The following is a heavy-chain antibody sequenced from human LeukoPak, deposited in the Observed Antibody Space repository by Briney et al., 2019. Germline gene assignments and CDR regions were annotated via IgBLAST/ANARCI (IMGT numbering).Heavy chain of an antibody. CDR3: AKDPNDYGDYVRFFDY. D-gene: IGHD4-17*01. J-gene: IGHJ4*02. V-gene: IGHV3-23*01. CDR2: ISGSGGST. CDR1: GFTFSSYA. Sequence: GGSLRLSCAASGFTFSSYAMSWVRQAPGKGLGWVSAISGSGGSTYYADSVKGRFTISRDNSKNTLYLQMNSLRAEDTAVYYCAKDPNDYGDYVRFFDYWGQGTLVTVSS.